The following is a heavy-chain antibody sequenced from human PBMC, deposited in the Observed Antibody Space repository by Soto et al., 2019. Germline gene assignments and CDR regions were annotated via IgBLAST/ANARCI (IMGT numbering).Heavy chain of an antibody. CDR2: ISYDGSNK. CDR3: AKSEWDITTNCLVDY. V-gene: IGHV3-30*18. CDR1: GFTFSRYG. D-gene: IGHD3-22*01. J-gene: IGHJ4*02. Sequence: GGSLRLSCAASGFTFSRYGMHWVRQAPGKGLEWVAVISYDGSNKYYGDSVRGRFTISRDYSKNTLYLQMNSLRPEDMAVYYCAKSEWDITTNCLVDYWGQGTLVTVSS.